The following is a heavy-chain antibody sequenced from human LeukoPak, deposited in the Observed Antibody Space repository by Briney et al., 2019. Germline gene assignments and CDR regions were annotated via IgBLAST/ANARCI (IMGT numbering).Heavy chain of an antibody. V-gene: IGHV3-48*01. CDR1: GFTFSSYS. J-gene: IGHJ3*02. D-gene: IGHD3-10*01. Sequence: PGGSLRLSCAASGFTFSSYSMNWVRQVPGKGLEWVSYISSSSSTIYYADSVKGRFTISRDNAKNSLYLQMNSLRAEDTAVYYCARDSPGGSAFDIWGQGTMVTVSS. CDR3: ARDSPGGSAFDI. CDR2: ISSSSSTI.